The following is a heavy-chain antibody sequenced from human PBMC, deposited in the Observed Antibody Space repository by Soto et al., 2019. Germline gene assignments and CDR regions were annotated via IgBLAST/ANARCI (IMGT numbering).Heavy chain of an antibody. CDR3: ARDRGNMVAIFHHYYGMDV. J-gene: IGHJ6*02. CDR1: GYTFTGQY. CDR2: INPDSGDT. Sequence: ASVKVFCKASGYTFTGQYMHWVRQAPGQGLEWMGWINPDSGDTKYAQKFQGRVTMTRDTSISTVYMELSRLKSDDTAVYYCARDRGNMVAIFHHYYGMDVWGQGTTVTVSS. V-gene: IGHV1-2*02. D-gene: IGHD3-3*02.